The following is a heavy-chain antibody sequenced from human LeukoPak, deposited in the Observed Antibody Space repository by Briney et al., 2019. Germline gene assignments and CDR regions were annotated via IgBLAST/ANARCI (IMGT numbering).Heavy chain of an antibody. D-gene: IGHD6-13*01. Sequence: GGSLSLSCAASGFTFSIYSMSCVRQAPGGGLGWVSSISSSSSYIYYADSVKGLFTISRNNTKNSLYLQMNSLRAEDTAVYYCARGPAAGLFDYWGQGTLVTVSS. J-gene: IGHJ4*02. CDR3: ARGPAAGLFDY. CDR2: ISSSSSYI. CDR1: GFTFSIYS. V-gene: IGHV3-21*01.